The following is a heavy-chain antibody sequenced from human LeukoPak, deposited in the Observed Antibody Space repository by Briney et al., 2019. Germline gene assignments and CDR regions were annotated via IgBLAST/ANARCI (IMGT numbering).Heavy chain of an antibody. CDR2: INSDGTTA. D-gene: IGHD4-17*01. CDR1: GFTFSSLW. J-gene: IGHJ4*02. CDR3: VRGGYGSIDY. V-gene: IGHV3-74*01. Sequence: GGSLRLSCAASGFTFSSLWMHWVRHAPGKGLVWVSYINSDGTTATYADSVKGRFTISRDNAKTTLYLQINRLRAEDTAVYYCVRGGYGSIDYWGQGTLVTVSS.